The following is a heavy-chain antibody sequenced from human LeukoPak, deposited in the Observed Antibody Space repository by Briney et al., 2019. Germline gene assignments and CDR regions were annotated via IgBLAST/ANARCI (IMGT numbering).Heavy chain of an antibody. J-gene: IGHJ6*02. CDR1: GYTLTSYD. V-gene: IGHV1-8*01. CDR2: MNPNSGNT. D-gene: IGHD3-10*01. CDR3: ARWYYYGSGSYSAYYYGMDV. Sequence: VASVKVSCKASGYTLTSYDINWVRQATGQGLEWMGWMNPNSGNTGYAQKFQGRVTMTRNTSISTAYMELSSLRSEDTAVYYCARWYYYGSGSYSAYYYGMDVWGQGTTVTVSS.